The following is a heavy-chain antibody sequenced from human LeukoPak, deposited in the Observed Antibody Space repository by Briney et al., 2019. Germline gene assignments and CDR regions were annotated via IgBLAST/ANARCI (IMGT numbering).Heavy chain of an antibody. CDR2: IYYSGST. J-gene: IGHJ4*02. D-gene: IGHD5-12*01. V-gene: IGHV4-59*01. CDR1: GGSISSYY. Sequence: PSETLSLTCTVAGGSISSYYWSWIRQPPGKGLEWIGYIYYSGSTNYNPSLKSRVPISVDTSKIQFSLKLSSVTAADTAVYYCARVRDSAYDADFVYWGQGTLVTVSS. CDR3: ARVRDSAYDADFVY.